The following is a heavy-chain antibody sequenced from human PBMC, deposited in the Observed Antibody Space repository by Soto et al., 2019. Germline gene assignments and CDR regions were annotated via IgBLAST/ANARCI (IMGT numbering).Heavy chain of an antibody. CDR1: VFTFTNYY. D-gene: IGHD5-18*01. CDR3: VRGAYSYGSNY. CDR2: ISSDGSVI. V-gene: IGHV3-11*01. J-gene: IGHJ4*02. Sequence: GGPLRLSCAASVFTFTNYYMSWIRQAPGKGLEWVSYISSDGSVIYYADSVKGRFTISRDNSKNSLFLQMNSLRADDTAVYYCVRGAYSYGSNYWGQGALVTVSS.